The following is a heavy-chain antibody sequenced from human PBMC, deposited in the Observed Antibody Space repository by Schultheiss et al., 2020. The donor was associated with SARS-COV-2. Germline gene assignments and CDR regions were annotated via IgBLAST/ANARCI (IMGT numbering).Heavy chain of an antibody. J-gene: IGHJ4*02. CDR3: ARNRYYVLDY. Sequence: SETLSLTCTVSGGSISSGGYYWSWIRQHPGKGLEWIGYIYYSGSTNYNPSLKSRVTISVDTSKNQFSLKLSSVTAADTAVYYCARNRYYVLDYWGQGTLVTGSS. CDR2: IYYSGST. D-gene: IGHD3-10*02. V-gene: IGHV4-61*08. CDR1: GGSISSGGYY.